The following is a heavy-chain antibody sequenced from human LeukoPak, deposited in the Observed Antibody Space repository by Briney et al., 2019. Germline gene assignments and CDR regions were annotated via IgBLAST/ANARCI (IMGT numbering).Heavy chain of an antibody. Sequence: SETLSLTCTVSGYSISSGYYWGWIRQPPGKGLEWIGSIYHSGSTYYNPSLKSRVTISVDTSKNQFSLKLSSVTAADTAVYYCARGTANYYYMDVWGKGTTVTVSS. CDR2: IYHSGST. CDR1: GYSISSGYY. CDR3: ARGTANYYYMDV. D-gene: IGHD5-18*01. J-gene: IGHJ6*03. V-gene: IGHV4-38-2*02.